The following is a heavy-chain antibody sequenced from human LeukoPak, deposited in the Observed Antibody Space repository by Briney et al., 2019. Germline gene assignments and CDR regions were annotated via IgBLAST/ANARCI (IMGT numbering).Heavy chain of an antibody. Sequence: GGSLRLSCTVSGFTVSSNSMSWVRQAPGKGLEWVSFIYSDNTHYSDSVMGRFTISRDNSKNTLYLQMNSLRAEDTAVYYCARRAGAYSHPYDYWGQGTLVTVSS. J-gene: IGHJ4*02. CDR1: GFTVSSNS. V-gene: IGHV3-53*01. CDR3: ARRAGAYSHPYDY. D-gene: IGHD4/OR15-4a*01. CDR2: IYSDNT.